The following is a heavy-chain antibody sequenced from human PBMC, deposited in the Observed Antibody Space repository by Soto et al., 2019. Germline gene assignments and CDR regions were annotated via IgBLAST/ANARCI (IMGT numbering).Heavy chain of an antibody. V-gene: IGHV4-31*03. Sequence: QVQLQESGPGLVKPSQTLSLTCTVSGGSIASGGYYWSWIRQLPGKGLEWIGYIFYSGSTYYNPSLTRRVTXXVXTXXSQFSLKLSSVTAAGTAVYYCAGSFVAATTRWSDPWGQGTLGPVSS. D-gene: IGHD2-15*01. CDR2: IFYSGST. CDR1: GGSIASGGYY. J-gene: IGHJ5*02. CDR3: AGSFVAATTRWSDP.